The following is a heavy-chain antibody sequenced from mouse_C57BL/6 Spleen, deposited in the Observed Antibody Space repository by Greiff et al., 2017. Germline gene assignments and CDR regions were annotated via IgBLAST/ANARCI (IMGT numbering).Heavy chain of an antibody. J-gene: IGHJ4*01. D-gene: IGHD2-5*01. Sequence: VQLKQSGPGLVKPSQSLSLTCSVTGYSITSGYYWNWIRQFPGNKLEWMGYISYDGSNNYNPSLKNRISITRDTSKNQFFLKLNSVTTEDTATYYCARWDSNYFYYAMDYWGQGTSVTVSS. V-gene: IGHV3-6*01. CDR2: ISYDGSN. CDR3: ARWDSNYFYYAMDY. CDR1: GYSITSGYY.